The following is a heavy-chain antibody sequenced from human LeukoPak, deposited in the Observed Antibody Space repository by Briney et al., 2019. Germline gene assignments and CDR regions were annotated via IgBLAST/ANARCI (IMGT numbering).Heavy chain of an antibody. CDR2: IKQDGSEK. CDR1: GFTFSSYW. D-gene: IGHD2-2*01. V-gene: IGHV3-7*01. Sequence: GGSLRLSCAASGFTFSSYWMSWVRQAPGKGLEWVANIKQDGSEKYYVDSVKGRFTISRDNAKNSLYLQMNSLRAEDTAVYYCARDTPERSGAHCSSTSCQTYYFDYWGQGTLVTVSS. J-gene: IGHJ4*02. CDR3: ARDTPERSGAHCSSTSCQTYYFDY.